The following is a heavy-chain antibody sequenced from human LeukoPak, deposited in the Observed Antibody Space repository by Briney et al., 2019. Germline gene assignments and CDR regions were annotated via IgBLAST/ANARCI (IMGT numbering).Heavy chain of an antibody. J-gene: IGHJ4*02. CDR2: INCNSGST. D-gene: IGHD3-22*01. Sequence: GGSLRLSCVGSGFTFDDYAMHWVRQAPGKGLEWVSGINCNSGSTCYADSVKGRFTISRDNAKNSLYLQMNSLKTEDMALYYCTKPSNSYYYDTSGYYFDSWGQGTMVTVSS. CDR3: TKPSNSYYYDTSGYYFDS. CDR1: GFTFDDYA. V-gene: IGHV3-9*03.